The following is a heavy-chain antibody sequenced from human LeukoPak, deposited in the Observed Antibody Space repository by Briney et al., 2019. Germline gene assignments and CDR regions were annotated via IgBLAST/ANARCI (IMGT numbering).Heavy chain of an antibody. CDR1: GYSISSAYY. V-gene: IGHV4-38-2*01. CDR2: IYHSGST. D-gene: IGHD2-2*01. J-gene: IGHJ4*02. CDR3: ARNGTSGYFDY. Sequence: SETLSLTCAVSGYSISSAYYWGWIRQPPGKGLEWIGRIYHSGSTHYNPSLKSRVTISVDTSKNQFSLKLSSVTAADTAVYYCARNGTSGYFDYWGQGTLVTVSS.